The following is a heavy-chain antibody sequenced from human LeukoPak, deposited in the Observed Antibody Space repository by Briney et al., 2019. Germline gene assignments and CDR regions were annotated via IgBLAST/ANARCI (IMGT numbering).Heavy chain of an antibody. J-gene: IGHJ6*02. D-gene: IGHD3-10*01. CDR2: INHSGST. CDR3: ARGGYGSGSYYPYYYYYGMDV. Sequence: SETLSLTCAVYGGSFSGYYWSWIRQPPGKGLEWIGEINHSGSTNYNPSLKSRVTISVDTSKNQSSLKLSSVTAADTAVYYCARGGYGSGSYYPYYYYYGMDVWGQGTTVTVSS. V-gene: IGHV4-34*01. CDR1: GGSFSGYY.